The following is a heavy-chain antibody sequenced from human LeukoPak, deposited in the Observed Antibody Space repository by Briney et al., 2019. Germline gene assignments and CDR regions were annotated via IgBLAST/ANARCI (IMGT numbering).Heavy chain of an antibody. Sequence: GRSLRLSCAASGFTFSSYAMHWVRRAPGKGLEWVAVISYDGSNKYYADSVEGRFTISRDNSKNTLYLQMNSLRAEDTAVYYCARSGGDYAFDIWGQGTMVTVSS. D-gene: IGHD2-21*02. V-gene: IGHV3-30*04. CDR3: ARSGGDYAFDI. CDR2: ISYDGSNK. J-gene: IGHJ3*02. CDR1: GFTFSSYA.